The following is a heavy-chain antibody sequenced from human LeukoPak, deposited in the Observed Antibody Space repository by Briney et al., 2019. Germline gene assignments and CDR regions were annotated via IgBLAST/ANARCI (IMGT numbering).Heavy chain of an antibody. Sequence: GGSLRLSCAASGFTFSSYGMSWVRQAPGKGLEWVSAISGSGGSTYYADSVKGRFTISRDNSKNTLYLQMNSLRAEDTAVYYCAKDLRHYYGSGTVFDYWGQGTLVTVSS. CDR2: ISGSGGST. J-gene: IGHJ4*02. CDR3: AKDLRHYYGSGTVFDY. V-gene: IGHV3-23*01. D-gene: IGHD3-10*01. CDR1: GFTFSSYG.